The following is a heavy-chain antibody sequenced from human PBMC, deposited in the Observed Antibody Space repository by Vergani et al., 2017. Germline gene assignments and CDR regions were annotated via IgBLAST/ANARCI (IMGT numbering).Heavy chain of an antibody. CDR1: GYTFTTYA. J-gene: IGHJ6*02. V-gene: IGHV7-4-1*02. CDR2: INTNTGNP. CDR3: ARGRQWRLTEYLYGMDV. Sequence: QVQLVQSGSALKKPGASVKVSCKASGYTFTTYAMNWVRQAPGQGLEWMGWINTNTGNPTYAPGFTGRFVFSLDTSVSTAYLQISGLKAEDSAVYYCARGRQWRLTEYLYGMDVWGQGTTVTVSS. D-gene: IGHD6-19*01.